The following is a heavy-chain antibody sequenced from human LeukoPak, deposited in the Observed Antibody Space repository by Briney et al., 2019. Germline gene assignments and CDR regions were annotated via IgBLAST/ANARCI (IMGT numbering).Heavy chain of an antibody. Sequence: GGSLRLSCAAPGFTFSYYYMSWIRQAPGKGLEWVSYISSSGTNIDYADSVKGRFTISRDNAKNSLYLQMNSLRAEDTAAYYCARDDDILTGYYEFDYWGQGTLVTVSS. V-gene: IGHV3-11*04. CDR2: ISSSGTNI. CDR3: ARDDDILTGYYEFDY. D-gene: IGHD3-9*01. J-gene: IGHJ4*02. CDR1: GFTFSYYY.